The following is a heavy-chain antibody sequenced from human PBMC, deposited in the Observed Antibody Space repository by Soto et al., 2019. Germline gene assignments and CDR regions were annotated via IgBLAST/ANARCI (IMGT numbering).Heavy chain of an antibody. CDR1: GGTFSSYA. D-gene: IGHD6-6*01. CDR2: IIPIFGTA. J-gene: IGHJ4*02. V-gene: IGHV1-69*13. CDR3: ARLGPGEYSSFDY. Sequence: SVKVSCKASGGTFSSYAISWVRQAPGQELEWMGGIIPIFGTANYAQKFQGRVTITADESTSTAYMDLSSLRSEDTAVYYCARLGPGEYSSFDYWGQGTPVTVSS.